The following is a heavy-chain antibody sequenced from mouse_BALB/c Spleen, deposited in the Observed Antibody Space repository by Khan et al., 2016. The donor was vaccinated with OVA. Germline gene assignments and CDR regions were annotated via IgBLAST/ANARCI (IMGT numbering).Heavy chain of an antibody. Sequence: EVELVESGGDLVQPGGSRKLSCAASGFTFIDYGMAWVRQTPGKGPEWITFISSVAYSIYYADTVTGRFTISRENAKNTLYLEMSSLRSYDTAMYYCARGGFAYWGQGTLVTVSA. J-gene: IGHJ3*01. CDR1: GFTFIDYG. CDR2: ISSVAYSI. V-gene: IGHV5-15*02. CDR3: ARGGFAY.